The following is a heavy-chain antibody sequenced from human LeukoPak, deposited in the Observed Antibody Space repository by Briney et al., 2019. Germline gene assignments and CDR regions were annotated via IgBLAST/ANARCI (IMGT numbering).Heavy chain of an antibody. CDR1: GFSFSDYG. Sequence: GGSLRLSCAASGFSFSDYGMHWVRQAPGKGLEWVAVSLQDVRNKYYADSVRGRFTVSRDNSRNTLYLQMNSLREEDTAVYYCAKDLDSSGHSYWGQGTLVTVST. J-gene: IGHJ4*02. D-gene: IGHD3-22*01. CDR2: SLQDVRNK. V-gene: IGHV3-30*18. CDR3: AKDLDSSGHSY.